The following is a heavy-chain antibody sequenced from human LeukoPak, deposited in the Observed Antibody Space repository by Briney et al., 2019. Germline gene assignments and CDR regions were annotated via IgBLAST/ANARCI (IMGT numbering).Heavy chain of an antibody. V-gene: IGHV4-39*07. CDR1: GGSISSSNYY. J-gene: IGHJ4*02. D-gene: IGHD1-7*01. CDR3: ARKQGGTMYDV. CDR2: FYSGGSA. Sequence: SETLSLTCIVPGGSISSSNYYWAWIRQPPGKGLEWIGTFYSGGSAYYNPSLTSRVSISKDTSDNQFSLRLYSVSAADTAVYYCARKQGGTMYDVWGQGTQVTVSS.